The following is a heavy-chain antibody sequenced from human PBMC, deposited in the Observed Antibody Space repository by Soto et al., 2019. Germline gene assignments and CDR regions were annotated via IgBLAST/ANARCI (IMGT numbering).Heavy chain of an antibody. Sequence: EVQLVESGGGLVQPGGSLRLSCAASGFTFSSYWMSWVRQAPGKGLEWVANIKQEGSEQYYVDSVKGRFTISRDNAKNSLYLQMNSLRGEDTAVYYCARVLTGACHFWGQGTLGTVSS. J-gene: IGHJ4*02. V-gene: IGHV3-7*01. CDR3: ARVLTGACHF. CDR2: IKQEGSEQ. D-gene: IGHD3-9*01. CDR1: GFTFSSYW.